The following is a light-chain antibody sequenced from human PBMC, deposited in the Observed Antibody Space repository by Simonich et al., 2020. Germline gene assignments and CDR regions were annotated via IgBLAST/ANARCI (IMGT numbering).Light chain of an antibody. CDR3: QQYYSTPYT. Sequence: DIVMTQSPDSLAVSLGERATINCKSSQSVLYSSNNKNYLAWYQQKPGQPPKLLIYWASTRESGVPDRLRGSGSGTDFTLPISSLQAEDVAVYYCQQYYSTPYTFGQGTKLEIK. J-gene: IGKJ2*01. V-gene: IGKV4-1*01. CDR1: QSVLYSSNNKNY. CDR2: WAS.